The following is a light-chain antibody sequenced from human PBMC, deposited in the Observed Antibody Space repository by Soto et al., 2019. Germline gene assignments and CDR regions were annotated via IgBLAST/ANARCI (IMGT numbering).Light chain of an antibody. CDR2: TND. CDR3: AVWDDRLNGHV. V-gene: IGLV1-44*01. J-gene: IGLJ1*01. Sequence: QSVLTQPPSASGTPGQRVTISCYGSSSNMGSNTVHWFQQFPGTAPRLLISTNDQRPPGVPDRFIGSNSGTSASLAISGLQFEDEADYYCAVWDDRLNGHVFGTGTKV. CDR1: SSNMGSNT.